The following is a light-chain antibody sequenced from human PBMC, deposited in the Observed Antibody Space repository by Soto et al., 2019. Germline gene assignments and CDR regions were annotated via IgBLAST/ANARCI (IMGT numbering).Light chain of an antibody. Sequence: EIVMTQSPPTLSVSPGERATLSCRASQSVGSKLAWYQQRPGQAPSLLIYGAFTRATGIPARFSGTGSGTEFTLTISSLQSEDFALYYCQQYNDWPLTFGQGTKVDI. V-gene: IGKV3-15*01. J-gene: IGKJ1*01. CDR2: GAF. CDR1: QSVGSK. CDR3: QQYNDWPLT.